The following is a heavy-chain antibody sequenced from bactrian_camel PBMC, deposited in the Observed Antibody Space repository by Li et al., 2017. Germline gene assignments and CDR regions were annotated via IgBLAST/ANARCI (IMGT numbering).Heavy chain of an antibody. J-gene: IGHJ4*01. V-gene: IGHV3S1*01. D-gene: IGHD4*01. CDR3: RQVVEHSDSAGIGRGTCTTT. CDR2: ISSLGALT. Sequence: HVQLVESGGGLVQPGGSLSLSCAASGLTFSNYCLFWVRQAPGTGLEWVSSISSLGALTYYSDSVKGRFTISRDNTKNILYLQMNSLKHEDTACTTVRQVVEHSDSAGIGRGTCTTTGVRGPRSPSP. CDR1: GLTFSNYC.